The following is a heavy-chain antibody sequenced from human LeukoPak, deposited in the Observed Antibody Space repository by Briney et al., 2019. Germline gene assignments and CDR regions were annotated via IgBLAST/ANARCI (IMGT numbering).Heavy chain of an antibody. CDR3: ARGGDFWSGLNWFDP. Sequence: TPSETLSLTCAVSGGSISSGGYSWSWIRQPPGKGLEWIGYIYYSGSTYYNPSLKSRVTISVDTSKNQFSLKLSSVTAADTAVYYCARGGDFWSGLNWFDPWGQGTLVTVSS. CDR1: GGSISSGGYS. D-gene: IGHD3-3*01. CDR2: IYYSGST. J-gene: IGHJ5*02. V-gene: IGHV4-30-4*07.